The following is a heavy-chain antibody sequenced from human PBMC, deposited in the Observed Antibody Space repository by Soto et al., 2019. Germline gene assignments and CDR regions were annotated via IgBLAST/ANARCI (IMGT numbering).Heavy chain of an antibody. CDR1: GFTFSSYS. D-gene: IGHD4-17*01. CDR2: ISSSSSYI. J-gene: IGHJ4*02. Sequence: GGSLRLSCAASGFTFSSYSMNWVRQAPGKGLEWVSSISSSSSYIYYADSVKGRFTISRDNAKNSLYLQMNSLRAEDTAVYYCARVLTTVTNLDYWGQGTLVTVSS. CDR3: ARVLTTVTNLDY. V-gene: IGHV3-21*01.